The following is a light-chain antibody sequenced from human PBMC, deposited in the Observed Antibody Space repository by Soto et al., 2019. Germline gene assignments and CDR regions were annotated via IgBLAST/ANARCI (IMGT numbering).Light chain of an antibody. Sequence: QSVLTQPRSVSGSPGQSVTISCTGTSSDVGGYNYVSWYQHHPGKAPKLIIYDVNKRPSGVPDRFSGSKSGTTASLTISGLQADDEADYYCCSYGGSYTYVFGTGTKVTVL. V-gene: IGLV2-11*01. J-gene: IGLJ1*01. CDR3: CSYGGSYTYV. CDR1: SSDVGGYNY. CDR2: DVN.